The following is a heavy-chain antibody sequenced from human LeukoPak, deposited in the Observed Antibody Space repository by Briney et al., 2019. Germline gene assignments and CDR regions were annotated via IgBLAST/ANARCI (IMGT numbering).Heavy chain of an antibody. CDR1: GGSISSYY. CDR2: IYYSGST. D-gene: IGHD3-10*01. V-gene: IGHV4-59*08. Sequence: SETLSLTCTVSGGSISSYYWSWIRQPPGKGLEWIGYIYYSGSTNYNPSLKSRVTISVDTSKKQFSLKLSSVTAADTAVYYCARLKRGVGTYYYGVDVWGQGTTVTVSS. J-gene: IGHJ6*02. CDR3: ARLKRGVGTYYYGVDV.